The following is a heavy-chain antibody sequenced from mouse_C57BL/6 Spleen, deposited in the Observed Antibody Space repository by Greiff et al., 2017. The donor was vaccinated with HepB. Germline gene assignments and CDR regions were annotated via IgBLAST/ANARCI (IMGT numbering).Heavy chain of an antibody. V-gene: IGHV1-82*01. D-gene: IGHD3-2*02. CDR3: ARLQLRLQVDY. CDR1: GYAFSSSW. Sequence: QVQLQQSGPELVKPGASVKISCKASGYAFSSSWMNWVKQRPGQGLEWIGRIYPGYGDTNYNGKFKVKATLTADKSSSTAYMQLSSLPSEDSAVYFCARLQLRLQVDYWGQGTTLTVSS. J-gene: IGHJ2*01. CDR2: IYPGYGDT.